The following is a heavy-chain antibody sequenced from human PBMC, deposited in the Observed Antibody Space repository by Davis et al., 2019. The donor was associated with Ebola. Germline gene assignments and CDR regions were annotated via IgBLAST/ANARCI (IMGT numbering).Heavy chain of an antibody. J-gene: IGHJ4*02. D-gene: IGHD6-13*01. Sequence: GESLKISCAASGFTFSGSAMHWVRQASGKGLEWVGRIRSKANSYATAYAASLKGRFTISRDDSKNTAYLQMNSLKTEDTAVYYCNTAAGTDHDYWGQGTLVTVSS. CDR3: NTAAGTDHDY. CDR2: IRSKANSYAT. CDR1: GFTFSGSA. V-gene: IGHV3-73*01.